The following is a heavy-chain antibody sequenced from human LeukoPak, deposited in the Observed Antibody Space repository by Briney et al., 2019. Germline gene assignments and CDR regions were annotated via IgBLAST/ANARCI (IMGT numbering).Heavy chain of an antibody. CDR2: INPSGGST. Sequence: GASVKVSCKASGYTFTSYYMHWVRQAPGQGLEWMGIINPSGGSTSYAQKFQGRVTMTRDTSTSTAYMELRSLRSDDTAVYYCARDRYYDSSGYCNFDYWGQGTLVTVSS. CDR3: ARDRYYDSSGYCNFDY. J-gene: IGHJ4*02. V-gene: IGHV1-46*01. D-gene: IGHD3-22*01. CDR1: GYTFTSYY.